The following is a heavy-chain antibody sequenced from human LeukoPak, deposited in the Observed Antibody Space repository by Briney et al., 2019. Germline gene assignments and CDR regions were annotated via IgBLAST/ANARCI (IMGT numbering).Heavy chain of an antibody. Sequence: ASVKVSCKASGYTFSNYGISWVRQAPGQGLEWMGWISAYNGNTNYAQKFQGRVTMTTDTSTSTAYMELRSLRSEDTAVYYCARDGRDKRGGYYMDVWGKGTTVTVSS. CDR2: ISAYNGNT. J-gene: IGHJ6*03. V-gene: IGHV1-18*01. D-gene: IGHD3-16*01. CDR3: ARDGRDKRGGYYMDV. CDR1: GYTFSNYG.